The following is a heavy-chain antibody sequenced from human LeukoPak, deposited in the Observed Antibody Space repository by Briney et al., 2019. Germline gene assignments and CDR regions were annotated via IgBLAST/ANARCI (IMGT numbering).Heavy chain of an antibody. CDR3: AREILYDSSGYRSYYFDY. J-gene: IGHJ4*02. D-gene: IGHD3-22*01. V-gene: IGHV1-69*13. CDR2: IIPIFGTA. CDR1: GGTFSSYA. Sequence: SVKVSCKASGGTFSSYAISWVRQAPGQGLEWMGGIIPIFGTANYAQKFLGRVTITADESTSTAYMELSSLRSEDTAVYYCAREILYDSSGYRSYYFDYWGQGTLVTVSS.